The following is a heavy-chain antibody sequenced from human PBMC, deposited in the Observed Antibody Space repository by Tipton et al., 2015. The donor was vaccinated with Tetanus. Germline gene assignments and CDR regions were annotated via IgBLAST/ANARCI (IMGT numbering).Heavy chain of an antibody. J-gene: IGHJ4*02. V-gene: IGHV4-4*07. CDR1: GGSISSFY. Sequence: GLVKPSETLSLTCTVSGGSISSFYWSWIRQPPGKGLEWIGRIYSSGSTHYNPSLKSRVTMSLDTSKNQFSLKLSSVTAADTAVYYCARGGLTPYEKDYWGQGTLVTVSS. CDR3: ARGGLTPYEKDY. D-gene: IGHD3-3*01. CDR2: IYSSGST.